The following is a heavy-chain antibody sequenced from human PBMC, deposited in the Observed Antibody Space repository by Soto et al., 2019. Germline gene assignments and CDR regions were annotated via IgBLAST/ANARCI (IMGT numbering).Heavy chain of an antibody. Sequence: QVQLVESGGGVVQPGRSLRLSCAASGFTFSNYVMYWVRQAPGKGLEWVAVTSYDGSNKDYADSVKDRFTISRDNSKSTLYLNRNSLRAEDTAVYYCAPLGGAVGGAPGAVWGQGTLVTVSS. CDR1: GFTFSNYV. V-gene: IGHV3-30*03. CDR2: TSYDGSNK. D-gene: IGHD6-13*01. CDR3: APLGGAVGGAPGAV. J-gene: IGHJ4*02.